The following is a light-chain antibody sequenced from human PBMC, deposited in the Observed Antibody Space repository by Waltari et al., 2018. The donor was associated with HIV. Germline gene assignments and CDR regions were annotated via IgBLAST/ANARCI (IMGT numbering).Light chain of an antibody. J-gene: IGKJ1*01. CDR2: GAS. V-gene: IGKV3-20*01. CDR3: QHYGDSPRT. Sequence: EIVLTQSPGTLSFSPGERATLSCRASQSVSRNYLAWYQQKPGHGTRLLIYGASTRASDVPDRFSGSGSGTDFTLTISRLEPEDFAMYYCQHYGDSPRTFGQGTKVEIK. CDR1: QSVSRNY.